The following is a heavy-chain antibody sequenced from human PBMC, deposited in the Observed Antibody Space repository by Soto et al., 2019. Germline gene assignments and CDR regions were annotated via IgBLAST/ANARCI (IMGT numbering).Heavy chain of an antibody. V-gene: IGHV1-69*04. J-gene: IGHJ3*02. Sequence: SVKVSCKASGGTFSSYTISWVRQAPGQGLEWMGRIIPILGIANYAQKFQGRVTITADKSTSTAYMELSSLRSEDTAVYYCARDARDRAFDIWGQGTMVTVSS. CDR3: ARDARDRAFDI. CDR1: GGTFSSYT. CDR2: IIPILGIA. D-gene: IGHD2-15*01.